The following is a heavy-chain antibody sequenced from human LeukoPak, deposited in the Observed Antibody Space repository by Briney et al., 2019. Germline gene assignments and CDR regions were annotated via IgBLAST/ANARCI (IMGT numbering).Heavy chain of an antibody. CDR2: IKQDGSEK. CDR3: ATGDGWHYL. D-gene: IGHD5-24*01. J-gene: IGHJ5*02. Sequence: GGSLRLSCAASGSTFSSYWMNWVRQAPGKGLEWVANIKQDGSEKYYVDSVKGRFTISRDNAKNSLDLQMNSLRAEDTAVYYCATGDGWHYLWGHGTLVTVSS. V-gene: IGHV3-7*01. CDR1: GSTFSSYW.